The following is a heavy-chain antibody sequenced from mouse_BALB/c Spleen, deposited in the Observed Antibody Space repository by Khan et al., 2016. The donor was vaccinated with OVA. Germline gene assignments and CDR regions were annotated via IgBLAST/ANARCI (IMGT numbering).Heavy chain of an antibody. CDR3: ARGKYDGYYFDY. CDR2: ISYSGVT. V-gene: IGHV3-2*02. CDR1: GYSITSGYA. J-gene: IGHJ2*01. Sequence: EVQLQESGPGLVKPSQSLSLTCTVTGYSITSGYAWNWIRQFPGNKLEWMGYISYSGVTSYTPSLKSRISITRDTSKNQFFLQLNSVTTEDTATYYCARGKYDGYYFDYWGQGTTLTVSS. D-gene: IGHD2-14*01.